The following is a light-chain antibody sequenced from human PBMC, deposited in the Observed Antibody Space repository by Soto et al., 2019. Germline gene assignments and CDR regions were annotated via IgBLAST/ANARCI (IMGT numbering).Light chain of an antibody. CDR1: SSDVGGYNY. Sequence: QSVLTQPASVSGSPGQSITFSCTGTSSDVGGYNYVSWYQQHPAKVPKLMIYHVSNRPSGVSDRFSGSKSGNTASLTISGLQAEDEGDYTTSSTYVFGTGTKLTVL. V-gene: IGLV2-14*01. CDR3: SSTYV. J-gene: IGLJ1*01. CDR2: HVS.